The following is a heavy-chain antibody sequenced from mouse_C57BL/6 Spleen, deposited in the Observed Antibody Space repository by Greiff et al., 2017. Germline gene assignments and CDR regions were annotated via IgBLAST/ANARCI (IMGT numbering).Heavy chain of an antibody. D-gene: IGHD2-12*01. CDR3: ARSYDDGEYYYAMDY. CDR2: IYPGSGST. Sequence: QVQLQQPGAELVKPGASVKMSCKASGYTFTSYWITWVKQRPGQGLEWIGDIYPGSGSTNYNEKFKSKATLTVDTSSSTAYLQLSSLTSEDAAVYYGARSYDDGEYYYAMDYWGQGTSVTVSS. CDR1: GYTFTSYW. J-gene: IGHJ4*01. V-gene: IGHV1-55*01.